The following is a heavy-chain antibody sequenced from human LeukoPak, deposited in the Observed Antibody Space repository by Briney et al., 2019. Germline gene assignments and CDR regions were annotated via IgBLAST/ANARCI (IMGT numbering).Heavy chain of an antibody. CDR1: GFTFSSFA. D-gene: IGHD6-19*01. CDR3: AKSHSVAVAGTYSTYYFDS. J-gene: IGHJ4*02. CDR2: ISGSGAST. Sequence: GGSLRLSCAASGFTFSSFAMSWVRQAPGRGLEWVSSISGSGASTYYADSVKGRFTISRDNSRNTLYLQMSSLRAEDTAVYYCAKSHSVAVAGTYSTYYFDSWGQGTLVAVSS. V-gene: IGHV3-23*01.